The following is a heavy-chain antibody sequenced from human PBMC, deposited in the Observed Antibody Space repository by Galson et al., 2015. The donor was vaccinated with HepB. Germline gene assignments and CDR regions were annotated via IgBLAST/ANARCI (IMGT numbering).Heavy chain of an antibody. CDR2: FDPEDGET. Sequence: SVKVSCKVSGYTLTELSMHWVRQAPGKGLEWMGGFDPEDGETIYAQKFQGRVTMTEDTSTDTAYMELSSLRSEDTAVYYCATWWYNWNDGGVWFDPWGQGTLVTVSS. D-gene: IGHD1-1*01. CDR1: GYTLTELS. J-gene: IGHJ5*02. CDR3: ATWWYNWNDGGVWFDP. V-gene: IGHV1-24*01.